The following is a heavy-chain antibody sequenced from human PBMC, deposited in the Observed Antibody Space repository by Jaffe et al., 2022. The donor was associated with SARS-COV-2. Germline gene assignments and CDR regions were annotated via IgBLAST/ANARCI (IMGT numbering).Heavy chain of an antibody. CDR3: ARQVYCSGGSCYWFDP. Sequence: QVQLQESGPGLVKPSQTLSLTCTVSGGSISSGSYYWSWIRQPAGKGLEWIGRIYTSGSTNYNPSLKSRVTISVDTSKNQFSLKLSSVTAADTAVYYCARQVYCSGGSCYWFDPWGQGTLVTVSS. CDR2: IYTSGST. J-gene: IGHJ5*02. CDR1: GGSISSGSYY. V-gene: IGHV4-61*02. D-gene: IGHD2-15*01.